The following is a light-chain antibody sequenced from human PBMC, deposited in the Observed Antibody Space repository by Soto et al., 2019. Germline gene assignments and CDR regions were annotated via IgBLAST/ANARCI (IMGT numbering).Light chain of an antibody. CDR2: EVS. Sequence: QSVLTQPASVSGSPGQSITISCTGTSSGVGGYNYVSWYQQHPGKVPRLMIYEVSNQPSGLSNRFSGSKSGNTASLTISGLQAEDEADYYSSSYTSSNTWVFGGGTKLTVL. J-gene: IGLJ3*02. CDR3: SSYTSSNTWV. CDR1: SSGVGGYNY. V-gene: IGLV2-14*01.